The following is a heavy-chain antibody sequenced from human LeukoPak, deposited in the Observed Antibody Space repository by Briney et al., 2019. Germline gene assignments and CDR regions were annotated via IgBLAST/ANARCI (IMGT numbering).Heavy chain of an antibody. CDR2: ISPSGTII. CDR1: GFTFSDYY. V-gene: IGHV3-11*01. D-gene: IGHD3-10*02. J-gene: IGHJ3*02. Sequence: GGSLRLSCAASGFTFSDYYMGWIRQAPGRGLEWVSYISPSGTIIYYADSVKGRFTISRDNAKNSLSLQMNSLRAEDTAMYYCARFYVRDIWGQGTMVTVSS. CDR3: ARFYVRDI.